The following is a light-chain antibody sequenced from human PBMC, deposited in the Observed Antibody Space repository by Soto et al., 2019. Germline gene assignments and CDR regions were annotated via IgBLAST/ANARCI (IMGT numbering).Light chain of an antibody. V-gene: IGKV4-1*01. CDR2: WAS. CDR3: LQHNSYPLT. CDR1: RSVLYKSDNKNY. J-gene: IGKJ4*01. Sequence: DLLLTYSPDSLAVSLGARATINCKSSRSVLYKSDNKNYLAWYQQKSGQPPKLLIYWASTRESGVPSRFSGSASGTEFTLTISGLQPEDSATYYCLQHNSYPLTFGGGTKVDI.